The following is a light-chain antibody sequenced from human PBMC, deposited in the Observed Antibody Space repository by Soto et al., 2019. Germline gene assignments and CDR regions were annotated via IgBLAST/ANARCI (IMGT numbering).Light chain of an antibody. CDR3: QQYNHWPLT. CDR1: QSVGSS. Sequence: IVMTQSPATLSLSPGERATLSCRASQSVGSSLAWYQQKPGQAPRLLIYGISTRATGPPGRFSGSGLGTEFTLTISSLKSEDLEVYYCQQYNHWPLTFGGGTKVDIK. V-gene: IGKV3-15*01. CDR2: GIS. J-gene: IGKJ4*01.